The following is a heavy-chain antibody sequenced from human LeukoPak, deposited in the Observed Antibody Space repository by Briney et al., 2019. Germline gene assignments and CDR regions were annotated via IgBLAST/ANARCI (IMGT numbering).Heavy chain of an antibody. CDR3: ARESPSYGGNVFDY. CDR2: ISSSGTAI. Sequence: GGSLRLSCAASGFTFSSYEMNWVRQAPGKGLEWVSYISSSGTAIYYADSVKGRFTISRDNTKNSLYLQMNSLRAEDTAVYYCARESPSYGGNVFDYWGQGTLVTVSS. CDR1: GFTFSSYE. J-gene: IGHJ4*02. V-gene: IGHV3-48*03. D-gene: IGHD4-23*01.